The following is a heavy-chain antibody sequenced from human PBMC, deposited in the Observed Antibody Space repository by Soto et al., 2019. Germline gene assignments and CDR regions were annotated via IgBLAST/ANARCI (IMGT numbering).Heavy chain of an antibody. V-gene: IGHV1-46*01. CDR2: INPNDGIT. CDR1: GYTFITYQ. CDR3: ARERRSFGTGYGMDV. D-gene: IGHD3-10*01. Sequence: ASVKVSCKASGYTFITYQMHWVRQAPGQGLEWMGMINPNDGITDYTQNFQGRVTMTRDTSTSTVYMDLSSLTSEDTAVYYCARERRSFGTGYGMDVWGQ. J-gene: IGHJ6*02.